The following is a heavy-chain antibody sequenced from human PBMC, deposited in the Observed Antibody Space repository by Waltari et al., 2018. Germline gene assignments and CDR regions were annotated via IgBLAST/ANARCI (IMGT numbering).Heavy chain of an antibody. Sequence: QVQLVESGGGVVQPGRSLRLSCAASGFTFSSYGMQWVRQAPGKGLEWLAVIWYDASNEYYADAVKGRFTISRDNSKNTVYLQVNSLRAEDTAVYYCARDPDTVTTLGGFDYWGQGTLVTVSS. CDR2: IWYDASNE. D-gene: IGHD4-17*01. CDR3: ARDPDTVTTLGGFDY. V-gene: IGHV3-33*01. J-gene: IGHJ4*02. CDR1: GFTFSSYG.